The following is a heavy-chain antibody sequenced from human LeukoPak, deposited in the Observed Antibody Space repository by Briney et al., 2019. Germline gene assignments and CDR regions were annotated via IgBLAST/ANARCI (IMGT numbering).Heavy chain of an antibody. CDR3: ARSTPKLPGYYFDC. Sequence: GGSLRLSCAASGFTFSSYEMNWVRQAPGKGLEWVSYISSSGSTIYYADSVKGRFTISRDNAKNSLYLQMNSLRAEDTAVYYCARSTPKLPGYYFDCWGQGTLVTVSS. V-gene: IGHV3-48*03. CDR1: GFTFSSYE. CDR2: ISSSGSTI. D-gene: IGHD5-24*01. J-gene: IGHJ4*02.